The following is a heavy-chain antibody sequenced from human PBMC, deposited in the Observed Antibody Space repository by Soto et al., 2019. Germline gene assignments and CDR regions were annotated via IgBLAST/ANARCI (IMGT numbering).Heavy chain of an antibody. CDR2: IIPIFGTA. D-gene: IGHD3-16*02. V-gene: IGHV1-69*01. J-gene: IGHJ6*02. CDR3: ARDYDYVWGSYRYTGLYYYYGMDV. CDR1: GGTFSSYA. Sequence: VQLVQSGAEVKKPGSSVKVSCKASGGTFSSYAISWVRQAPGQGLEWMGGIIPIFGTANYAQKSQGRVTITADESTSTAYMELSSLRSEDAAVYYCARDYDYVWGSYRYTGLYYYYGMDVWGQGTTVTVSS.